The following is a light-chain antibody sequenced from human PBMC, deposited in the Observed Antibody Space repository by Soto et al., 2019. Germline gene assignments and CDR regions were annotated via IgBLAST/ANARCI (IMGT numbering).Light chain of an antibody. CDR2: EAS. V-gene: IGKV3-11*01. CDR3: QQRRNWPPT. Sequence: EIVMTQSRATLSVSPGERATLSCRASQSVNNFLAWYQQRPGQAPRLLMYEASNRATGVPARFSGSGSGTDFTLTISSLEPEDFAIYYCQQRRNWPPTFGQGTKVDIK. CDR1: QSVNNF. J-gene: IGKJ1*01.